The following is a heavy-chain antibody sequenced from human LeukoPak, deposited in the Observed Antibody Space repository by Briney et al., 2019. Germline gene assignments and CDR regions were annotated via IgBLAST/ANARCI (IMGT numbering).Heavy chain of an antibody. J-gene: IGHJ3*02. CDR2: IYYSGST. CDR3: ARESSSVARAFDI. D-gene: IGHD6-19*01. Sequence: SETLSLTCTVSGGSISGGGYYWSWIRQPPGKALEWIGYIYYSGSTNYNPSLKSRVTISVDTSKNQFSLKLSSVTAADTAVYYCARESSSVARAFDIWGQGTMVTVSS. CDR1: GGSISGGGYY. V-gene: IGHV4-61*08.